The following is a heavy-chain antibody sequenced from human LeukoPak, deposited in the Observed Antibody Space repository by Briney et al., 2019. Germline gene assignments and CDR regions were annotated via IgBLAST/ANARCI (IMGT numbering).Heavy chain of an antibody. Sequence: ASVKVSCKASGYTFTSYCMHWVRQAPGQGLEWMGIINPSGGSTSYAQKLQGRVTMTRDTSTSTVYMELSSLRSEDTAVYYCARVGSEYYYDSSGYYSSFDYWGQGTLVTVSS. V-gene: IGHV1-46*01. J-gene: IGHJ4*02. CDR2: INPSGGST. CDR1: GYTFTSYC. CDR3: ARVGSEYYYDSSGYYSSFDY. D-gene: IGHD3-22*01.